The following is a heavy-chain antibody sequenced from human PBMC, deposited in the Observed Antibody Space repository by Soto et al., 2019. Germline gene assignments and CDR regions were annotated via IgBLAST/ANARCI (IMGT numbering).Heavy chain of an antibody. CDR3: SRQSWSGYYNRAFDY. J-gene: IGHJ4*02. V-gene: IGHV3-21*04. D-gene: IGHD3-3*01. CDR2: ISRGGDVV. Sequence: PGGSLRLSCAASEFTFSAHSMNWVRQAPGKGLEWVSSISRGGDVVYYADSVKGRFTISRDNSKSMLYLQMDSLKAKDTAMYYCSRQSWSGYYNRAFDYWGQGTLVTVSS. CDR1: EFTFSAHS.